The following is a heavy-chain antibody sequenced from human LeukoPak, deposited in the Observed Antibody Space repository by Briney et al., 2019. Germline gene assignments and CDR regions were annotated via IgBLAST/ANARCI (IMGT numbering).Heavy chain of an antibody. Sequence: ASVKVSCKASGYTFTSYDINWVRQATGQGLEWMGWMNPNSGNTGYAQKFQGRVTITRNTSISTAYMELSSLRSEDTAVYYCARGSGSDYGDQEFDYWGQGTLVTVSS. CDR2: MNPNSGNT. CDR3: ARGSGSDYGDQEFDY. CDR1: GYTFTSYD. D-gene: IGHD4-17*01. J-gene: IGHJ4*02. V-gene: IGHV1-8*03.